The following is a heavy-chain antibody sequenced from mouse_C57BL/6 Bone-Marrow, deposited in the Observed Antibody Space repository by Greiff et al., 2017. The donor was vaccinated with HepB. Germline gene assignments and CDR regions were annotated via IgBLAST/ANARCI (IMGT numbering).Heavy chain of an antibody. CDR1: GYTFTGYW. Sequence: QVHVTQSGAELMKPGASVKLSCTATGYTFTGYWIEWVKQRPGHGLEWIGEILPGSGSTNYHEKFKGKATFTADTSSNTAYMQLSSLTTEDSAIYYCAYDYDGSHYYAMDYWGQGTSVTVSS. CDR3: AYDYDGSHYYAMDY. V-gene: IGHV1-9*01. J-gene: IGHJ4*01. CDR2: ILPGSGST. D-gene: IGHD2-4*01.